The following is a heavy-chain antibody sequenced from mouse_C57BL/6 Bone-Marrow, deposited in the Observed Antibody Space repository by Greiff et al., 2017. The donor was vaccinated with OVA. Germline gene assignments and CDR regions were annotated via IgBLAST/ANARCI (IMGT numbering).Heavy chain of an antibody. CDR3: ARKFYGSSFAY. Sequence: VMLVESGPGLVQPSQSLSITCTVSGFSLTSYGVHWVRQSPGKGLEWLGVIWSGGSTDYNAAFISRLSISKDNSKSQVFFKMNSLQADDTAIYYCARKFYGSSFAYWGQGTLVTVSA. V-gene: IGHV2-2*01. D-gene: IGHD1-1*01. CDR2: IWSGGST. J-gene: IGHJ3*01. CDR1: GFSLTSYG.